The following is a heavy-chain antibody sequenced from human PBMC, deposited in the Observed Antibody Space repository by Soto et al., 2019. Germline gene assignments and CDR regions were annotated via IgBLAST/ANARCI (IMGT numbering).Heavy chain of an antibody. CDR2: ISYSGNT. Sequence: KPSETLSLTCTVSGGSISRYYWSWIRQPPGEGLEWIGYISYSGNTNYNPSLKSRVTMSVDTSKNQFSLKLSSVAAADTAVYYCARGRGLDVWGQGTTVTVSS. CDR1: GGSISRYY. V-gene: IGHV4-59*01. CDR3: ARGRGLDV. J-gene: IGHJ6*02.